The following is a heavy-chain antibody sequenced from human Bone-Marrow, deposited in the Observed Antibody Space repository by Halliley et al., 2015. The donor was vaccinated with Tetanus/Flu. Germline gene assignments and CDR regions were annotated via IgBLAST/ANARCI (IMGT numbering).Heavy chain of an antibody. Sequence: SRMNHDGTLRNYADSVKGRFTISRDNTKKILYLQMNSLRAEDTAVYFCARGDITAGVGGNTWLDTWGQGTLVRVSS. CDR2: MNHDGTLR. V-gene: IGHV3-74*01. CDR3: ARGDITAGVGGNTWLDT. J-gene: IGHJ5*02. D-gene: IGHD3-16*01.